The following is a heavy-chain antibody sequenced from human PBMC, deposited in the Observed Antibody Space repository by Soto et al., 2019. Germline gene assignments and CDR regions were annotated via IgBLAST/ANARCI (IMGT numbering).Heavy chain of an antibody. Sequence: EEQLLESGGSLEQPGGSLRLSCAASGFTFSSYAMSWVRQAPGKGLEWVSAISGSGTSTYYADSVKGRFTISRDNSKNTLYLQMNSLRAEDTAMYYCAKSQSRIAAGGTSFDPWGQGTLVTVSS. D-gene: IGHD6-13*01. J-gene: IGHJ5*02. CDR1: GFTFSSYA. CDR2: ISGSGTST. CDR3: AKSQSRIAAGGTSFDP. V-gene: IGHV3-23*01.